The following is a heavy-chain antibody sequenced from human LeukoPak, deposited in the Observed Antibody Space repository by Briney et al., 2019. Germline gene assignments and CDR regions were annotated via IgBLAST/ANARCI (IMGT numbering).Heavy chain of an antibody. Sequence: SETLSLTCAVYGGSFSGYYWSWLRQPPGKGLKWNGEINHSGSTNYNPSLKSRVTISVDTSKNQFSLKLSAVTAADTAVYYCARGGQQLLFCYYYYYMDVWGKGTTVTVSS. V-gene: IGHV4-34*01. D-gene: IGHD2-2*01. CDR3: ARGGQQLLFCYYYYYMDV. CDR2: INHSGST. CDR1: GGSFSGYY. J-gene: IGHJ6*03.